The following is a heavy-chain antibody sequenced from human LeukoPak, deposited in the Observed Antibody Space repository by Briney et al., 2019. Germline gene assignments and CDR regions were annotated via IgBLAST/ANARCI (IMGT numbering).Heavy chain of an antibody. J-gene: IGHJ4*02. CDR1: GFTVSSNY. D-gene: IGHD4-17*01. V-gene: IGHV3-66*01. CDR3: ARGGGDRNPFDY. Sequence: GGSLRLSCAASGFTVSSNYMSWVRQAPGKGLEWVSVIYSGGSTYYADSVKGRFIISRDNSKNTLYLRMNSLRAEDTAVYYCARGGGDRNPFDYWGQGTLVTVSS. CDR2: IYSGGST.